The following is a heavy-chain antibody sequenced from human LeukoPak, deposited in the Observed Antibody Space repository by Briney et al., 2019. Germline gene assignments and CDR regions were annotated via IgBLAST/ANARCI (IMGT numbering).Heavy chain of an antibody. J-gene: IGHJ6*02. CDR3: ARVLGYYYGMDV. CDR1: GGSISSYY. D-gene: IGHD2/OR15-2a*01. CDR2: IYYGGST. V-gene: IGHV4-59*01. Sequence: PSETLSLTCTVSGGSISSYYWSWIRQPPGKGLEWIGYIYYGGSTNYNPSLKSRVTISVDTSKNQFSLKLSSVTAADTAVYYCARVLGYYYGMDVWGQGTTVTVSS.